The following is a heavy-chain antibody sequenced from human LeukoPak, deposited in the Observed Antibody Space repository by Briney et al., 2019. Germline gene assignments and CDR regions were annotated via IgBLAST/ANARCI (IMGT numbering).Heavy chain of an antibody. V-gene: IGHV3-23*01. D-gene: IGHD6-13*01. J-gene: IGHJ4*02. Sequence: GGSLRLSCAGSGFTFSSYPMSWVRQAPGKGLDWVSTIGTSGNTDYAESVKGRFTISRDNTRNTLYLKMNSLRAEETAVYFCAKYSRPSSRVFDYWGQGTLATVSP. CDR3: AKYSRPSSRVFDY. CDR1: GFTFSSYP. CDR2: IGTSGNT.